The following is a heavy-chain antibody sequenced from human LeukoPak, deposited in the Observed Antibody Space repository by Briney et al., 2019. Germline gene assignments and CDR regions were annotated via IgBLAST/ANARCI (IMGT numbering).Heavy chain of an antibody. J-gene: IGHJ4*02. CDR1: GFTFSSYS. V-gene: IGHV3-48*04. D-gene: IGHD2-15*01. CDR3: ARDRGGSYSAIDY. CDR2: ISSSSITI. Sequence: GSLRLSCAASGFTFSSYSLNWVRQAPGKGLEWVSFISSSSITIYYADSVKGRFTISRDNAEKSLYLQMNSLRAEDTAVYYCARDRGGSYSAIDYWGQGTLVTVSS.